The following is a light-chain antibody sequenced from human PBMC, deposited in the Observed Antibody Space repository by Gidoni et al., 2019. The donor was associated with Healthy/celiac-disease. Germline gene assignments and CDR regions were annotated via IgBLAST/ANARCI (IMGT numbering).Light chain of an antibody. CDR2: DAS. Sequence: EIVSTQSPATLSLSPGERATLSCRASQSVSSYLAWYQQKPGQAPRLLIYDASNRATGIPARFSGSGSGTDFTLTISSLEPEDFAVYYCQQRSNWPLTFGGXTKVEIK. CDR3: QQRSNWPLT. V-gene: IGKV3-11*01. CDR1: QSVSSY. J-gene: IGKJ4*01.